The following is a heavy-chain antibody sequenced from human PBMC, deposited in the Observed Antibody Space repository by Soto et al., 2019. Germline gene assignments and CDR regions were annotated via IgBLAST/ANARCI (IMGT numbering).Heavy chain of an antibody. CDR3: ARDSGDTTLRQWGRSFHY. D-gene: IGHD1-1*01. CDR1: GFTFTNYY. J-gene: IGHJ4*02. Sequence: QVQLVQSGAEVKKPGASVKVSCKASGFTFTNYYIHWVRQAPGQGLEWMGLINPSGGGTFYAQKFQGRVTVNRDTSTGTVYMELINLRSEDTAVYFCARDSGDTTLRQWGRSFHYWGQGTLVTVSS. CDR2: INPSGGGT. V-gene: IGHV1-46*01.